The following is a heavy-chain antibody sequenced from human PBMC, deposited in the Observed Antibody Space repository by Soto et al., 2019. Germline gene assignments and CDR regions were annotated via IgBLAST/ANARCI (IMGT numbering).Heavy chain of an antibody. CDR3: ARGPLRITMAKWFDP. CDR2: IYYSGST. CDR1: GGSISSGDYY. Sequence: SETLSLTCTVSGGSISSGDYYWSWIRQPPGKGLEWIGYIYYSGSTYYNPSLKSRVTISVDTSKNQFSLKLSSVTAADTAVYYCARGPLRITMAKWFDPWGQGTLVTVSS. V-gene: IGHV4-30-4*01. J-gene: IGHJ5*02. D-gene: IGHD3-10*01.